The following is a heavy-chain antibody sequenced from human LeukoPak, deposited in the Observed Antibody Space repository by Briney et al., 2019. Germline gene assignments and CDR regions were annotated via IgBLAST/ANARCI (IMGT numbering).Heavy chain of an antibody. CDR2: IYYSGNT. CDR1: GGSISSGGHY. CDR3: ARDGSGSYYNGMDV. D-gene: IGHD3-10*01. J-gene: IGHJ6*02. Sequence: SETLSLTCTVCGGSISSGGHYWSWVRQHPGKGLEWIGYIYYSGNTYYNPSLKSRVTMSVDTSKNHFSLNLTSVTAADTAVYYCARDGSGSYYNGMDVWGQGLTVTVSS. V-gene: IGHV4-31*03.